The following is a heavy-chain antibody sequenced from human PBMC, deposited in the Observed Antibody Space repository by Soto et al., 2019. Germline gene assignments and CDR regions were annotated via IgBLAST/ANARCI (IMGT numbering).Heavy chain of an antibody. V-gene: IGHV1-3*01. CDR3: ARDSAMDV. Sequence: GASVKVSCKSSVYTFTSYAIHCVRQACGQRLEWMGWINAGNGNRKYSRKFQGRGTITRDTSASKAYMELSSLRSEDTAVYYCARDSAMDVWGQGTTVPV. J-gene: IGHJ6*02. D-gene: IGHD3-10*01. CDR1: VYTFTSYA. CDR2: INAGNGNR.